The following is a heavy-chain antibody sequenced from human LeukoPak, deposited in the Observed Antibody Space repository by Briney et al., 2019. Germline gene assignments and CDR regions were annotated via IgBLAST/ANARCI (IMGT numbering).Heavy chain of an antibody. CDR2: IRGSGGST. CDR3: AKGLNYDFWSGHHNFDY. D-gene: IGHD3-3*01. J-gene: IGHJ4*02. Sequence: PGGSLRLSCAASGFTFSSYAMSWVRQAPGKGLEWVSAIRGSGGSTYYADSVKGRFTVSRDNSKNTLYLQMNSLRAEDTAVYYCAKGLNYDFWSGHHNFDYWGQGTLVTVSS. V-gene: IGHV3-23*01. CDR1: GFTFSSYA.